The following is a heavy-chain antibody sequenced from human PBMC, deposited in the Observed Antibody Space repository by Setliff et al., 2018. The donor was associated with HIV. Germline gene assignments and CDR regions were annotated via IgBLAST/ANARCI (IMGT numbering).Heavy chain of an antibody. CDR3: ARVPNWGSAPFAYDV. Sequence: PSETLSLTCTVSGASISSGGYYWNWIRQLPGKGLEWIGYILDSGSTYYNPSLRGRLSMSIDTSANQFSVELTSVTAADTAPYFCARVPNWGSAPFAYDVWGLGTRVTVSS. J-gene: IGHJ3*01. CDR1: GASISSGGYY. D-gene: IGHD7-27*01. V-gene: IGHV4-31*03. CDR2: ILDSGST.